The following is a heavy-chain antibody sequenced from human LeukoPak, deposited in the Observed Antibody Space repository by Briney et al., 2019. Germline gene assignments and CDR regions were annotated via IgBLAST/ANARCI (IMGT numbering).Heavy chain of an antibody. CDR1: GGSISSHY. CDR3: ARVVEMATIALGAFDI. Sequence: SETLSLTCTVSGGSISSHYWSWIRQPPGKGLEWIGYIYYSGSTNYNPSLKSRVTISVDTSKNQFSLKLSPVTAADTAVYYCARVVEMATIALGAFDIWGQGTMVTVSS. CDR2: IYYSGST. J-gene: IGHJ3*02. V-gene: IGHV4-59*11. D-gene: IGHD5-24*01.